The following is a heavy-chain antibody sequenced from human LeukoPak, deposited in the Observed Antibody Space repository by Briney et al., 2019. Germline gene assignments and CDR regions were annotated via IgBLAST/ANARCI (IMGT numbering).Heavy chain of an antibody. CDR1: GGSFSGYY. J-gene: IGHJ3*02. V-gene: IGHV4-34*01. CDR3: ARQHPYYDILTGYYPGLFDI. CDR2: INHSGST. D-gene: IGHD3-9*01. Sequence: KPSETLSLTCAVYGGSFSGYYWSWIRQPPGKGLEWIGEINHSGSTNYNPSLKSRVTISVDTSKNQFSLKLSSVTAADTAVYYCARQHPYYDILTGYYPGLFDIWGQGTMVTVSS.